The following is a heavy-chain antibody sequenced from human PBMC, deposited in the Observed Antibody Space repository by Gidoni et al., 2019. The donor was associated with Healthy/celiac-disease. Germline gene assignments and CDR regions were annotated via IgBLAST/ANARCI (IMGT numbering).Heavy chain of an antibody. Sequence: EVQLVESGGGLVKPGGSLRLSCAASGFTFSSYSMNWVRQAPGKGLEWVSSISSSSSYIYYADSVKGRFTISRDNAKNSLYLQMNSLRAEDTAVYYCARHGGTGWFDPWGQGTLVTVSS. V-gene: IGHV3-21*01. CDR2: ISSSSSYI. CDR1: GFTFSSYS. J-gene: IGHJ5*02. D-gene: IGHD1-1*01. CDR3: ARHGGTGWFDP.